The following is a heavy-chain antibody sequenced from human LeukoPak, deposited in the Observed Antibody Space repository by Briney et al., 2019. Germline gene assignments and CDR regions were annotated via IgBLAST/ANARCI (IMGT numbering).Heavy chain of an antibody. CDR1: GYTFTGYY. D-gene: IGHD5-18*01. J-gene: IGHJ4*02. V-gene: IGHV1-2*02. Sequence: ASVKVSCKASGYTFTGYYMHWVRQAPGQGLEWMGWINPNSGGTSYTQKFQGRVTVTRDTSISTAYMELSRLGSDDTAVYYCAREGGGYNYAFRYWGQGTLVTVSS. CDR2: INPNSGGT. CDR3: AREGGGYNYAFRY.